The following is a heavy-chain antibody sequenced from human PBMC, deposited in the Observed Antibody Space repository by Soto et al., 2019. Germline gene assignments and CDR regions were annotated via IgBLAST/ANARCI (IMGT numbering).Heavy chain of an antibody. V-gene: IGHV3-23*01. CDR2: ISGSGGST. J-gene: IGHJ4*02. D-gene: IGHD3-3*01. CDR1: GFTFSSYA. Sequence: GGSLRLSCAASGFTFSSYAMSWVRQAPGKGLEWVSAISGSGGSTYYADSVKGRFTISRDNSKNTLYLQMNSLRAEDTAVYYCAKDSLHTIFGVVPTLDFDYWGQGTLVTVSS. CDR3: AKDSLHTIFGVVPTLDFDY.